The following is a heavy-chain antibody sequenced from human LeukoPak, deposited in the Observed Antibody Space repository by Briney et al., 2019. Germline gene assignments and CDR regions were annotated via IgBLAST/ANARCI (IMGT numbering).Heavy chain of an antibody. CDR2: IYYSGST. V-gene: IGHV4-59*01. Sequence: SETLSLTCTVSGGSISSYYWSWIRQPPGKGLEWIGYIYYSGSTNYNPSLKSRVTISVDTSKNQFSLKLSSVTAADTAVYYCARDVAAAAGGGTYYYYYMDVWGKGTTVTVSS. J-gene: IGHJ6*03. CDR3: ARDVAAAAGGGTYYYYYMDV. D-gene: IGHD6-13*01. CDR1: GGSISSYY.